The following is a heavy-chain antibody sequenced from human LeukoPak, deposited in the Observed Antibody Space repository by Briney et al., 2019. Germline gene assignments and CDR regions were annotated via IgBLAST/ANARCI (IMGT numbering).Heavy chain of an antibody. CDR3: TRDLMDYDVSTGLHHYYMDV. Sequence: PGGSLRLSCAASGFTFSSYWMHWVRQDPRKGLVWVSRINGDGRNINYADSVRGRFTISRDNAKNILYLQMNTLRVEDTAVYYCTRDLMDYDVSTGLHHYYMDVWGQGTTVTVSS. CDR2: INGDGRNI. J-gene: IGHJ6*02. V-gene: IGHV3-74*01. D-gene: IGHD3-9*01. CDR1: GFTFSSYW.